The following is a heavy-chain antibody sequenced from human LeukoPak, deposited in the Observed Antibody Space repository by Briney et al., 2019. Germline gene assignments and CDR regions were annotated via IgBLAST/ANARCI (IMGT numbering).Heavy chain of an antibody. Sequence: GGSLRLSCAASGFTFSSYAMHWVRQAPGKGLEWVAVISYDGSNKYYADSVKGRFTISRDNSKNTLYLQMNSLRAEDTAVYYCARDRGTMIVVVRDAFDIWGQGTMVTVSS. CDR2: ISYDGSNK. J-gene: IGHJ3*02. D-gene: IGHD3-22*01. V-gene: IGHV3-30*04. CDR1: GFTFSSYA. CDR3: ARDRGTMIVVVRDAFDI.